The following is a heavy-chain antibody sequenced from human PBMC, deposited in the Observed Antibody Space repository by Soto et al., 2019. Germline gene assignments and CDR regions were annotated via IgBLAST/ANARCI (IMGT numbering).Heavy chain of an antibody. J-gene: IGHJ6*02. V-gene: IGHV1-18*01. CDR2: ISGYNGDT. CDR1: GYTFTRYG. CDR3: AKNGQPPYYYYGLDV. Sequence: QGHLVQSGAEVKKPGTSVKVSCKASGYTFTRYGISWVRKAPGQGLEWMGWISGYNGDTNYAQNLQGRVTMTIDTSTSTAYMELMSLTSDDTAVYYCAKNGQPPYYYYGLDVWGQGTTVTVSS. D-gene: IGHD2-8*01.